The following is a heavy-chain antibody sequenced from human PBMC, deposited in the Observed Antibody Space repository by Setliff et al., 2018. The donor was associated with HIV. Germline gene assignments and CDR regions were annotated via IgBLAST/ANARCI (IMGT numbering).Heavy chain of an antibody. CDR3: ARTSGDAYNYEGAFDV. CDR1: GDTFNNYG. D-gene: IGHD5-12*01. J-gene: IGHJ3*01. CDR2: IIPIFKSA. Sequence: SVKVSCKVSGDTFNNYGLNWVRQAPGQGLEWMGGIIPIFKSADYAQKFQGRVTITTDESTSTAYMDLSSLKSEDTAIYYCARTSGDAYNYEGAFDVWGQGTTVTVSS. V-gene: IGHV1-69*05.